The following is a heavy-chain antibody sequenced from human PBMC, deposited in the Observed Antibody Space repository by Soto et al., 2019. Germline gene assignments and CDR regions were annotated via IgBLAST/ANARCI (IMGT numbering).Heavy chain of an antibody. Sequence: ASVKVSCKASGGTFSNYALSWGRQAPGQGLEWMGGIMPIFGSANYAQKFQGRVTITADDSTSTAYMELSSLRPADPAVYYCAREVTVASYSFDFWGQGTLVTVSS. J-gene: IGHJ4*02. CDR3: AREVTVASYSFDF. CDR2: IMPIFGSA. CDR1: GGTFSNYA. D-gene: IGHD5-12*01. V-gene: IGHV1-69*13.